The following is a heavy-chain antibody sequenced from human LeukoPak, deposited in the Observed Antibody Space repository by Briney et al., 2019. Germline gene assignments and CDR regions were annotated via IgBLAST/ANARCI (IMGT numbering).Heavy chain of an antibody. J-gene: IGHJ4*02. Sequence: ASVKVSCKASGDTFKKYAIYWVRQAPGQGLEWLGGIIPVFGTPNYAQKFQGRVTISTDESTTPGYMQLSSLKSEDTAVYYCARGGAEAVAGSLDFWGQGTLVTVSS. CDR2: IIPVFGTP. CDR1: GDTFKKYA. D-gene: IGHD6-19*01. CDR3: ARGGAEAVAGSLDF. V-gene: IGHV1-69*05.